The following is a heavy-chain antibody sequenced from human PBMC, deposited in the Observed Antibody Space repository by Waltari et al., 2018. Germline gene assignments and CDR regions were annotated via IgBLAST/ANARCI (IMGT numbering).Heavy chain of an antibody. V-gene: IGHV3-15*01. CDR3: TTEGGRTWPMY. CDR1: GFTFANAW. Sequence: EVQLVESGGGLVKPGDSLSLPCVASGFTFANAWINWVRQAPGKGLEWVGRLKSKAEGGTTDYAAPVKGRFAISRDDSKDTAYLQMNSLKTEDTAMYFCTTEGGRTWPMYWGQGTLVTVSS. CDR2: LKSKAEGGTT. J-gene: IGHJ4*02. D-gene: IGHD2-2*01.